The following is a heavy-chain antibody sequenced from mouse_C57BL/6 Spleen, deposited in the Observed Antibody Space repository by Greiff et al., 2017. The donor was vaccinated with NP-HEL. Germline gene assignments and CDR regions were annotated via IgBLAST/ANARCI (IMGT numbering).Heavy chain of an antibody. CDR3: AGSPWFAY. CDR1: AVDFSRYW. CDR2: INPDSSTI. J-gene: IGHJ3*01. Sequence: AASAVDFSRYWMSWVRRAPGKGLEWIGEINPDSSTINYAPSLKDKFIISRDNAKNTLYLQMSKVRSEDTALYYCAGSPWFAYWGQGTLVTVSA. V-gene: IGHV4-1*01.